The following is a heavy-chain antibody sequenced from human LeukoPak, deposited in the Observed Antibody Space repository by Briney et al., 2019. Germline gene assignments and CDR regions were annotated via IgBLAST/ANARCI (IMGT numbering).Heavy chain of an antibody. CDR2: INHSGST. CDR1: GGSFSGYY. Sequence: SETLSLTCAVYGGSFSGYYWSWIRQPPVKGLEWIGEINHSGSTNYNPSLKSRVTISVDTSKNQFSLKLSSVTAADTAVYYCARALRGYSYGYYYYYGMDVWGQGTTVTVSS. J-gene: IGHJ6*02. D-gene: IGHD5-18*01. CDR3: ARALRGYSYGYYYYYGMDV. V-gene: IGHV4-34*01.